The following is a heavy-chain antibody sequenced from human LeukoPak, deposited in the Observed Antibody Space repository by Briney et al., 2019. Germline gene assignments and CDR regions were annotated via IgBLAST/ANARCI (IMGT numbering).Heavy chain of an antibody. CDR3: ARELGSYEGGYYGMDV. D-gene: IGHD1-26*01. V-gene: IGHV3-48*04. CDR1: GFTFSSYS. J-gene: IGHJ6*02. CDR2: ITASGTAM. Sequence: GGSLRLSCAASGFTFSSYSMNWVRQAPGKGLEWVSHITASGTAMFYADSVKGRFTISRDNAKNSLYLQMNSLRAEDTALYYCARELGSYEGGYYGMDVWGQGTTVTVSS.